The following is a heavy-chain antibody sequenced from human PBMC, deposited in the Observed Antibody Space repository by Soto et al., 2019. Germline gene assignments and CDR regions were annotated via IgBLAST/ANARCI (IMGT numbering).Heavy chain of an antibody. V-gene: IGHV2-5*02. Sequence: QIALKESGPTLVKPTQTLTLTCTFSGISLTTSGEGVGWVRQPPGKGLEWVALVYGDGDKRYLTSLKSRLTITKDTSKNQVVLTMTNMDPVDTGTYFCAHNIGGDYVYGFDFWEQGTKVTVSS. CDR3: AHNIGGDYVYGFDF. D-gene: IGHD3-16*01. J-gene: IGHJ3*01. CDR2: VYGDGDK. CDR1: GISLTTSGEG.